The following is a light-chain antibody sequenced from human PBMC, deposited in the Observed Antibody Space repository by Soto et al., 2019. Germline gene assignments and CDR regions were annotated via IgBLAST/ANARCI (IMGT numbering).Light chain of an antibody. Sequence: QTVVTQEPSFSVSPGGTVTLTFGLSSGSVSSSHYPSWYQQTPGQAPRTLIYNTNSRSSGVPDRHSGFILGNRAALTIAGDQSEDESNYLSVLYMGSDVVFGGGTQLTVL. CDR3: VLYMGSDVV. V-gene: IGLV8-61*01. CDR1: SGSVSSSHY. J-gene: IGLJ2*01. CDR2: NTN.